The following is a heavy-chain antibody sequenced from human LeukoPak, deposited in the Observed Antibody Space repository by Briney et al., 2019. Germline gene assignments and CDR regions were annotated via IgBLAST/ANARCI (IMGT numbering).Heavy chain of an antibody. D-gene: IGHD3-22*01. CDR1: GFXFSSYG. J-gene: IGHJ4*02. V-gene: IGHV3-30*18. Sequence: GGSLRLSCAASGFXFSSYGIHWVRQAPGKGLEWVAVISYDGSNKYYADSVKGRFTISRDNSKNTLYLQMNSLRAEDTAVYYCANEDSSGYPWDWGQGTLVTVSS. CDR2: ISYDGSNK. CDR3: ANEDSSGYPWD.